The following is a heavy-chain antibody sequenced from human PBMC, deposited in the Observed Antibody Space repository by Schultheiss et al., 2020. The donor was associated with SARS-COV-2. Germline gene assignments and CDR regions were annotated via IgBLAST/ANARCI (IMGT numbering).Heavy chain of an antibody. CDR2: ISYDGSNK. D-gene: IGHD3-22*01. Sequence: GGSLRLSCAASGFTFSSYGVHWVRQAPGKGLEWVAFISYDGSNKYYADSVKGRFTISRDNSKNTLYLQMNSLRAEDTAVYYCARDRSSGYPDYWGQGTLVTVSS. CDR3: ARDRSSGYPDY. CDR1: GFTFSSYG. J-gene: IGHJ4*02. V-gene: IGHV3-30*03.